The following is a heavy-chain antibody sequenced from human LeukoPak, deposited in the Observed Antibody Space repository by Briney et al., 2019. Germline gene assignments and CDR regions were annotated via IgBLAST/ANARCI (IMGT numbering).Heavy chain of an antibody. Sequence: GGSLRLSCAASGFSFSNYAMSWVRQAPGKGLEWVSAISGSGGSIYYADSVKGRFTISRDISKNTLYLQMSSLRAEDTAVYYCAKDGQTFNSMYDYFDSWGQGTLVTVSS. CDR2: ISGSGGSI. V-gene: IGHV3-23*01. CDR3: AKDGQTFNSMYDYFDS. D-gene: IGHD2-8*01. J-gene: IGHJ4*02. CDR1: GFSFSNYA.